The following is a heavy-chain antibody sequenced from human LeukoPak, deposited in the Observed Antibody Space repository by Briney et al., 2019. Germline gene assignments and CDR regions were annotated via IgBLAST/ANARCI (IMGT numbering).Heavy chain of an antibody. V-gene: IGHV4-34*01. J-gene: IGHJ3*02. Sequence: SETLSLTCAVYGGSFSGYYWSWIRQPPGKGLEWIGEINHSGSTNYNPSLKSRVTISVDTSKNQFSLKLSSVTAADTAVYHCARIMHAFDIWGQGTMVTVSS. CDR2: INHSGST. CDR3: ARIMHAFDI. D-gene: IGHD3-16*01. CDR1: GGSFSGYY.